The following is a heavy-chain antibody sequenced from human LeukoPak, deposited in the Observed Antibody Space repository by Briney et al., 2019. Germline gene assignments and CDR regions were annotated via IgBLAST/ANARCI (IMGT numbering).Heavy chain of an antibody. CDR3: ARVIVGASEPDY. CDR2: IIPIFGTA. D-gene: IGHD1-26*01. V-gene: IGHV1-69*13. CDR1: GGTFSSYA. J-gene: IGHJ4*02. Sequence: ASVKVSCKASGGTFSSYAISWVRQAPGQGLEWMGGIIPIFGTANYAQKFQGRVTITADESTSTAYMELSSLRSEDTAVYYCARVIVGASEPDYWGQGTLVTVSS.